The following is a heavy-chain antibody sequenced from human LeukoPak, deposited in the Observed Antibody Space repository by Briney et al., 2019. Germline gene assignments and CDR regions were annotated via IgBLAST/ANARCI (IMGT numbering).Heavy chain of an antibody. V-gene: IGHV4-4*07. Sequence: SETLSLTCTVSGGSISSYYWSWIRQPAGKGLEWIGRIYTSGSTNYNPSLKSRVTISVDTSKNQFSLKMSSVTAADTAVYYCARGSKRGAGWYIGAYYFDYWGQGTLATVSS. CDR3: ARGSKRGAGWYIGAYYFDY. J-gene: IGHJ4*02. CDR2: IYTSGST. CDR1: GGSISSYY. D-gene: IGHD1-1*01.